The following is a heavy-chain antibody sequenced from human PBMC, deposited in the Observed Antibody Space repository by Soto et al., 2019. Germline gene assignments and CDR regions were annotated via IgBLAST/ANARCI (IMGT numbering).Heavy chain of an antibody. CDR2: ISYDGSNK. CDR1: GFTFSSYA. D-gene: IGHD2-15*01. Sequence: HPGGSLRLSCAASGFTFSSYAMHWVRQAPGKGLEWVAVISYDGSNKYYADSVKGRFTISRDNSKNTLYLQMNSLRAEDTAVYYCARQGYCSGGSCYISAFDIWGQGTMVTVSS. J-gene: IGHJ3*02. V-gene: IGHV3-30-3*01. CDR3: ARQGYCSGGSCYISAFDI.